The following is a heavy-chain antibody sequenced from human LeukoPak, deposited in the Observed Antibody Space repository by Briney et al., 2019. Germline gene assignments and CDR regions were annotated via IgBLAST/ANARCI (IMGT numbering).Heavy chain of an antibody. CDR2: MNPNSGNT. CDR1: GYTFTSYD. Sequence: ASVKVSCKASGYTFTSYDINWVRQATGQGLEWMVWMNPNSGNTGYAQEFQGRVTMTRNTSIRTAYMELSGLRSEDTAVYYCVRGRRYGNLYYYYGMDVWGQGTTVTVSS. CDR3: VRGRRYGNLYYYYGMDV. V-gene: IGHV1-8*01. J-gene: IGHJ6*02. D-gene: IGHD4-17*01.